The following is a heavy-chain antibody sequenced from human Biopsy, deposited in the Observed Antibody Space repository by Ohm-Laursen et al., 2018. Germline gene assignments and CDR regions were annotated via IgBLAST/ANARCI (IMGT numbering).Heavy chain of an antibody. V-gene: IGHV4-34*01. D-gene: IGHD1-26*01. CDR2: INHRGSS. J-gene: IGHJ4*02. CDR1: GESFSDYY. Sequence: GTLSLTCDVSGESFSDYYWSWIRQSPGKGLEWIGEINHRGSSSYSPSLQSRVTISVDASKNQFSLNIKSVTAADTAVYFCAREGGGLLPIRLTDFWGPGMMVTVSS. CDR3: AREGGGLLPIRLTDF.